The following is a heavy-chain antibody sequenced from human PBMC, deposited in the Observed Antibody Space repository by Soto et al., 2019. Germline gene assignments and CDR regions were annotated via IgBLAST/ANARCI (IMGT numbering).Heavy chain of an antibody. V-gene: IGHV4-59*01. CDR3: ARDRAVAGDYYYYGMDV. D-gene: IGHD6-19*01. CDR1: GGSISSFY. Sequence: PLETLSLPWTVSGGSISSFYWSRIRQPPGEGLEWIGYIYYSGSTNYNPSLKSRVTISVDTSKNQFSLKLSSVTAADTAVYYCARDRAVAGDYYYYGMDVWGQGTTVTVSS. J-gene: IGHJ6*02. CDR2: IYYSGST.